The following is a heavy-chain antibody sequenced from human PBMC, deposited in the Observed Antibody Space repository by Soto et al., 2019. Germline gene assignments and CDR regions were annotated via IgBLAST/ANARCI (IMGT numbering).Heavy chain of an antibody. Sequence: QVQLVESGGGVVQPGRSLRLSCAASGFTFSSYGMHWVRQAPGKGLEWVAVIWYDGSNKYYADSVKGRFTISRDNSKNTLYLQMNSLRAEDTAVYYCARDRSNTNYDILTGYYIDYYYGMDVWGQGTTVTVSS. J-gene: IGHJ6*02. CDR2: IWYDGSNK. D-gene: IGHD3-9*01. CDR1: GFTFSSYG. V-gene: IGHV3-33*01. CDR3: ARDRSNTNYDILTGYYIDYYYGMDV.